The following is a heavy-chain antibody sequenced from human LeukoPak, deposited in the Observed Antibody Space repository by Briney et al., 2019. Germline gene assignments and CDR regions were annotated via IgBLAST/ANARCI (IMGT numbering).Heavy chain of an antibody. J-gene: IGHJ6*02. CDR2: ISTIDGII. Sequence: GGSLRPSCVASGFTFSDYFMTWIRQPPGKPLECVSYISTIDGIIYYADSVKDRFTISRDNAKSSLFLQMNNLRAEDTAVYYCAKASWGMDVWGQGSSVIVS. CDR1: GFTFSDYF. V-gene: IGHV3-11*01. CDR3: AKASWGMDV.